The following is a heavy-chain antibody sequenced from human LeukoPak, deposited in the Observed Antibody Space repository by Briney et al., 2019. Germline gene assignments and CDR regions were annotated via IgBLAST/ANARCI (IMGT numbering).Heavy chain of an antibody. CDR2: INPNSGGT. D-gene: IGHD6-6*01. J-gene: IGHJ6*02. CDR3: ARSFPARRYYYYGMDV. CDR1: EYTFTGYY. Sequence: ASVKVSCKASEYTFTGYYIHWVRQAPGQGLEWMGWINPNSGGTNYAQKFQGRVTMTRDTSISTAYMELSRLRSDDTAVYYCARSFPARRYYYYGMDVWGQGTTVTVSS. V-gene: IGHV1-2*02.